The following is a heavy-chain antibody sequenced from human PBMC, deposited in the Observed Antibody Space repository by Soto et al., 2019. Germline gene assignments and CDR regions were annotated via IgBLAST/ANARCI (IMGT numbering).Heavy chain of an antibody. CDR3: ARDLTYSFDY. Sequence: PGGSLRLSCAASGFTVNSKYMSWVRQAPGKGLEWVSVIYSSGSTYYADSVKGRFTISRDNSKNTLYLQMNSLRPEDTAVYYCARDLTYSFDYWGQGTLVTVSS. J-gene: IGHJ4*02. CDR1: GFTVNSKY. CDR2: IYSSGST. D-gene: IGHD3-10*01. V-gene: IGHV3-66*03.